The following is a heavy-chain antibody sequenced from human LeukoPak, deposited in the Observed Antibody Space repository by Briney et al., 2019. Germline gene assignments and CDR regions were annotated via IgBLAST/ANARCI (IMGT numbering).Heavy chain of an antibody. Sequence: SETLSLTCSVSGGPITNYYWSWIRQFPGKGLERIAYIHGSGRTNYSPSLKSRVSVSVDTSKNQFSLWVNSMTAADTAVYYCARHVRSGDGNYRIFDYWGQGTLVTVSS. CDR1: GGPITNYY. CDR2: IHGSGRT. V-gene: IGHV4-59*08. D-gene: IGHD2-15*01. CDR3: ARHVRSGDGNYRIFDY. J-gene: IGHJ4*02.